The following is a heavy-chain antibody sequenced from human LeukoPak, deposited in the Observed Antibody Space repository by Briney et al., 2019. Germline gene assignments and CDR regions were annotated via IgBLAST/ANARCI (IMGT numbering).Heavy chain of an antibody. Sequence: ASVKVSCKVSGYTLTELSMHWVRQAPGKGLEWMGGFDPEDGETIYAQKFQGRVTMTEDTSTDTAYMELSSLRSEDTAVYYCARVLSVVGGKGGNWFDPWGQGTLVTVSS. CDR3: ARVLSVVGGKGGNWFDP. D-gene: IGHD1-26*01. CDR2: FDPEDGET. V-gene: IGHV1-24*01. CDR1: GYTLTELS. J-gene: IGHJ5*02.